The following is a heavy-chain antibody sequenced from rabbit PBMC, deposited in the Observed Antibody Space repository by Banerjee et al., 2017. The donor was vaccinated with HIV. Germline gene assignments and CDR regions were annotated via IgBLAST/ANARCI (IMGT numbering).Heavy chain of an antibody. Sequence: QEQLVESGGGLVKPGGSLKLSCKVSGFIFSSYGMSWVRQAPGKGLEWIGNIDPDFGSTYCPGGGNGRFTTSIHNALYTLYLQLNSLTAADTSTYFCVRNACGVDDFWVPCTLVTLS. J-gene: IGHJ4*01. CDR3: VRNACGVDDF. CDR2: IDPDFGST. D-gene: IGHD3-3*01. CDR1: GFIFSSYG. V-gene: IGHV1S47*01.